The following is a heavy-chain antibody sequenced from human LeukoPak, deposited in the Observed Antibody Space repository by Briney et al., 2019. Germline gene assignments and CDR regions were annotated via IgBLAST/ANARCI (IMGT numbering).Heavy chain of an antibody. J-gene: IGHJ3*02. V-gene: IGHV3-7*01. CDR2: IKQDGSEK. CDR3: AREFGSSSWYIGAFDI. D-gene: IGHD6-13*01. Sequence: PGGSLRLSCAASGFTFSSYWMSWVRQAPGKGLEWVANIKQDGSEKYYVDSVKGRFTISRDNAKNSLYLQMNSLRAEDTAVYYCAREFGSSSWYIGAFDIWGQGTMVTVSS. CDR1: GFTFSSYW.